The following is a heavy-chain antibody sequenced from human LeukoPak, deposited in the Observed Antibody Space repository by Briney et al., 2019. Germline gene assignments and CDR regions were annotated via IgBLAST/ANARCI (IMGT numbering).Heavy chain of an antibody. CDR1: GFTFSSYE. J-gene: IGHJ4*01. Sequence: PGGSLRLSCVASGFTFSSYEMNWVRQAPGKGLEWVSYISSSGSTIHYADSVKGRFTISRDNAKNSLYLQVNSLRADDTAYYYCARETVAAAGPFDYWGRGTPATVSS. V-gene: IGHV3-48*03. CDR2: ISSSGSTI. CDR3: ARETVAAAGPFDY. D-gene: IGHD6-13*01.